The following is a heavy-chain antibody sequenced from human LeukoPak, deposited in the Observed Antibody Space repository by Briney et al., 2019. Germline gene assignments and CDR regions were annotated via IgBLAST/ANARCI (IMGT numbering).Heavy chain of an antibody. V-gene: IGHV3-23*01. CDR2: IGGSGDNA. D-gene: IGHD2/OR15-2a*01. CDR1: GFTFRNYA. CDR3: AKDVEVFYVLTDFSPYGMDV. J-gene: IGHJ6*02. Sequence: GGTLRLSCAASGFTFRNYAMSWVRQAPGKGLEWVSTIGGSGDNAYYADSVKGRFTISRDKSKKTLYLQMNSLRAEDTAIYYCAKDVEVFYVLTDFSPYGMDVWGQGTTVTVSS.